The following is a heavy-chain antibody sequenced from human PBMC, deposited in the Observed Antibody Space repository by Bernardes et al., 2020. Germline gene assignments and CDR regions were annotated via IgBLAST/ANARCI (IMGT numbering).Heavy chain of an antibody. Sequence: GGSPGPSLAASWFTLSNYAMNWVRQAPGEGLGWGSGISGSGGTTFYADSVKGRFTVSRDNSKNMAYLQLNSLRAEDTAVYYCAKDSVDGGSGYYYGDYYGMDVWGQGTTVTVSS. V-gene: IGHV3-23*01. J-gene: IGHJ6*02. CDR2: ISGSGGTT. D-gene: IGHD3-22*01. CDR3: AKDSVDGGSGYYYGDYYGMDV. CDR1: WFTLSNYA.